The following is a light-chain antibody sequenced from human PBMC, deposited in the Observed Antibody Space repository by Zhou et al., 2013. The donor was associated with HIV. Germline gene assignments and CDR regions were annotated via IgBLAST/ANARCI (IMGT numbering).Light chain of an antibody. Sequence: DIQMTQSPSSLSASVGDRVTITCRASQSINSYLNWYQQKPGTAPKLLIYGASSLQTGVPSRFSGSGSGTDFTLTISSLQPEDFATYYCQQSYYTPLTFGPGTKVEI. CDR1: QSINSY. CDR3: QQSYYTPLT. J-gene: IGKJ1*01. CDR2: GAS. V-gene: IGKV1-39*01.